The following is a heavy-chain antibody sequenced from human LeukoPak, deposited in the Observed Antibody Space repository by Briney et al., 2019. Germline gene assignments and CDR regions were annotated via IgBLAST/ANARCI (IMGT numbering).Heavy chain of an antibody. J-gene: IGHJ4*02. CDR2: ISAYNSNT. CDR3: ARAAGGGYFDF. V-gene: IGHV1-18*01. Sequence: GASVEVSCMSSGYSFTSYGISWVRQAPGQGLEWMGWISAYNSNTNYAQNLQGRVTMTTDTSTSTVYLDLRSLRSDDTAVYYCARAAGGGYFDFWGQGTLVTVSS. CDR1: GYSFTSYG. D-gene: IGHD6-13*01.